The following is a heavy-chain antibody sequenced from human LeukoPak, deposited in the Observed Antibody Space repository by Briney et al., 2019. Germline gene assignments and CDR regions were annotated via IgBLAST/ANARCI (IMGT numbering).Heavy chain of an antibody. CDR3: ARTGYSSSWPRFDY. J-gene: IGHJ4*02. D-gene: IGHD6-13*01. Sequence: GGSLRLSCAASGFAFSSYEMNWIRQAPGKGLEWISYISNSGSTKYYADSVKGRFTISRDNAKNSLYLQMNSLRAEDTAVYYCARTGYSSSWPRFDYWGQGTLVTVSS. V-gene: IGHV3-48*03. CDR2: ISNSGSTK. CDR1: GFAFSSYE.